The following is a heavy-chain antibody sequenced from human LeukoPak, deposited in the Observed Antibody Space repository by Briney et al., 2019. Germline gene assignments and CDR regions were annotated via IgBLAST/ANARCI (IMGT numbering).Heavy chain of an antibody. Sequence: PGGSLRLSCAASGFTVSSNYMSWVRQAPGKGLEWVSSISSSSSYIYHADSVKGRFTISRDNAKNSLYLQMNSLRAEDTAVYYCARVDLGQQLVNYWGQGTLVTVSS. CDR1: GFTVSSNY. V-gene: IGHV3-21*01. D-gene: IGHD6-13*01. J-gene: IGHJ4*02. CDR2: ISSSSSYI. CDR3: ARVDLGQQLVNY.